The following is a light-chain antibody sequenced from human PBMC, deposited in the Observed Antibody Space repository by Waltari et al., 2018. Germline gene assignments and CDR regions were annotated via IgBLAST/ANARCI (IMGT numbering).Light chain of an antibody. CDR3: YSYSGSSTLV. CDR1: SSDVGCSNL. CDR2: EVS. V-gene: IGLV2-23*02. J-gene: IGLJ2*01. Sequence: QSALTQPASVSGSPGTSITISCTGTSSDVGCSNLVSCYQQHPGKAPKLMIYEVSKRPAGVFNRFSGSKSGNTASLTISGRQAEDEADYYCYSYSGSSTLVFGGGTKLTVL.